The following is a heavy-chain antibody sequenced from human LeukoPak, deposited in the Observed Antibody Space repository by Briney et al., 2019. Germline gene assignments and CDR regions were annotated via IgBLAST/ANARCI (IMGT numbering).Heavy chain of an antibody. V-gene: IGHV1-2*02. Sequence: ASVKVSCKASGYTFTGYYMHWVRQAPGQGLEWMGWINPNSGGTNYAQKSQGRVTMTRDASISTAYMELSRLRSDDTAVYYCARGANVPMVYADNWFDPWGQGTLVTVSS. CDR1: GYTFTGYY. CDR2: INPNSGGT. J-gene: IGHJ5*02. CDR3: ARGANVPMVYADNWFDP. D-gene: IGHD2-8*01.